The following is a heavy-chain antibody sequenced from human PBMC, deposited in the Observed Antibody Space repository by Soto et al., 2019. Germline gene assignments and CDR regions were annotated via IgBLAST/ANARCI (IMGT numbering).Heavy chain of an antibody. J-gene: IGHJ4*02. D-gene: IGHD3-22*01. V-gene: IGHV3-7*01. CDR3: ARDKATTYYEETSFDY. CDR2: IKQDGSEK. Sequence: GGSLRLSCAASGFTFSSYWMSWVRQAPGKGLEWVANIKQDGSEKYYVDSVKGRFTISRDNAKNSLYLQMNSLRAEDTAVYYCARDKATTYYEETSFDYWGQGTLVTVS. CDR1: GFTFSSYW.